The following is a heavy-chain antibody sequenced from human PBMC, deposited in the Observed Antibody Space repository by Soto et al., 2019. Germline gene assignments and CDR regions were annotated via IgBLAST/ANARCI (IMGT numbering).Heavy chain of an antibody. J-gene: IGHJ3*02. CDR1: GFTFGSES. V-gene: IGHV3-21*01. D-gene: IGHD6-6*01. Sequence: GGSLGLCCAASGFTFGSESMKWVGQAPGKGLEWVSSISSSSSYIYYADSVKGRFTISRDNAKNSLYLQMNSLRAEDTAVYYCARDAGAARLFLGVPHDAFDIWGHGTMVPVSS. CDR2: ISSSSSYI. CDR3: ARDAGAARLFLGVPHDAFDI.